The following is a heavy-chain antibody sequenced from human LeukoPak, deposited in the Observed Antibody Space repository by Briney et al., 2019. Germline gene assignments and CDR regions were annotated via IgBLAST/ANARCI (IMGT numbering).Heavy chain of an antibody. Sequence: GGSLRLSCAASGFTFSSYAMSWVRQAPGKGLAWVSAISGSGGSTYYADSAKGRFTISRDNSKNTLYLQMNSLRAEDTAVYYCAKDRYDFWSGYYSPLDYWGQGTLVTVSS. CDR1: GFTFSSYA. V-gene: IGHV3-23*01. CDR3: AKDRYDFWSGYYSPLDY. J-gene: IGHJ4*02. D-gene: IGHD3-3*01. CDR2: ISGSGGST.